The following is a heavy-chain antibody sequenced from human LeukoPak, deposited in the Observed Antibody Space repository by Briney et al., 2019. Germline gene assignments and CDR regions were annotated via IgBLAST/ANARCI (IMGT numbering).Heavy chain of an antibody. J-gene: IGHJ3*02. CDR2: IKQDGSEK. CDR1: GITLSTYW. CDR3: ARGGLYWHI. Sequence: PGGSLRLSCAASGITLSTYWMSWVRQAPGKGPEWVANIKQDGSEKNYVDSVKGRFTISRDNARHSLYLQVDSLRAEDTALYYCARGGLYWHIWGQGTMVTVSS. D-gene: IGHD3/OR15-3a*01. V-gene: IGHV3-7*04.